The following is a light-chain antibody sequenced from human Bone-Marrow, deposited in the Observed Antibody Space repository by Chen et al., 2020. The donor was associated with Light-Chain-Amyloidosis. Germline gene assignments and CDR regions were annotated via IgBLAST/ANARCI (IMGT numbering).Light chain of an antibody. CDR3: QVWDRSSDRPV. V-gene: IGLV3-21*02. CDR2: DDS. CDR1: NIGSTS. J-gene: IGLJ3*02. Sequence: SYVLTQPSSVSVAPGQTATIACGGNNIGSTSVHWYQQTPGQAPLLGVYDDSDRPSGIPERLSGSTSGNTATLTIRRVESGNEADYYCQVWDRSSDRPVFGGGTKLTVL.